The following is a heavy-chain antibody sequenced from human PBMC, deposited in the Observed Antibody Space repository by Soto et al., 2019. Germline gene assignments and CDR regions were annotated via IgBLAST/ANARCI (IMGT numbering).Heavy chain of an antibody. CDR2: ISSSSSYI. D-gene: IGHD2-2*01. CDR1: GFTFSSYS. Sequence: GGSLRLSCAASGFTFSSYSMNWVRQAPGKGLEWVSSISSSSSYIYYADSVKGRFTIPRDNAKNSLYLQMNSLRAEDTAVYYCARSGLPESVVVVPAATAGIPHSMDVWGQGTTVTVSS. J-gene: IGHJ6*02. V-gene: IGHV3-21*01. CDR3: ARSGLPESVVVVPAATAGIPHSMDV.